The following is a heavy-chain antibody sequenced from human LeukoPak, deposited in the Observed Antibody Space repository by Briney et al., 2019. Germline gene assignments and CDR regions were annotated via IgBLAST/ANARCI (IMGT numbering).Heavy chain of an antibody. CDR1: GFTVTTNS. CDR3: ARDPGGWGNFDY. V-gene: IGHV3-66*01. J-gene: IGHJ4*02. Sequence: GGSLRLSCAVSGFTVTTNSMSWVRQAPGQGLKWVSVIYSGGSTYYADSVKGRFTISRDYSKNTLYLQMNSLRAEDTAVYYCARDPGGWGNFDYWGEGTLVSVFS. CDR2: IYSGGST. D-gene: IGHD6-19*01.